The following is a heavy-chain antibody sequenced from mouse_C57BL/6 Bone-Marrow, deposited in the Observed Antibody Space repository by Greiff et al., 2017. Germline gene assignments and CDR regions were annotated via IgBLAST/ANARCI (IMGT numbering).Heavy chain of an antibody. Sequence: EVMLVESGGGLVQPGGSMKLSCVASGFTFSNYWMNWVRQSPGKGLEWVAQIRLKSDNYATHYAESVKGRFTISRDDSKSSVYLQMNNLRAEDTGIYSCTGTGREGFAYWGQGTLVTVSA. CDR3: TGTGREGFAY. V-gene: IGHV6-3*01. CDR2: IRLKSDNYAT. J-gene: IGHJ3*01. D-gene: IGHD4-1*01. CDR1: GFTFSNYW.